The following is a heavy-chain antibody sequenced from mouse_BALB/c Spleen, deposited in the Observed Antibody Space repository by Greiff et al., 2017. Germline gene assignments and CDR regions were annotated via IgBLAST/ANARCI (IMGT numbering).Heavy chain of an antibody. CDR1: GYAFSSYW. CDR2: IYPGDGDT. Sequence: QVQLKESGAELVRPGSSGKISCKASGYAFSSYWMNWVKQRPGQGLEWIGQIYPGDGDTNYNGKFKGKATLTADKSSSTAYMQLSSLTSEDSAVYFCARHYDYAWFAYWGQGTLVTVSA. D-gene: IGHD2-4*01. CDR3: ARHYDYAWFAY. V-gene: IGHV1-80*01. J-gene: IGHJ3*01.